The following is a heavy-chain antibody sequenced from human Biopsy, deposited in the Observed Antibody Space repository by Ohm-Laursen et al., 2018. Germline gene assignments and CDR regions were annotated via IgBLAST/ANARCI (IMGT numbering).Heavy chain of an antibody. CDR2: ISFDGSDQ. Sequence: SLRLSCSASRFTFSTYGMHWVRQAPGKGLEWVAVISFDGSDQKYADSVKGRFTISRDNSKNTLYLQMNSLRAEDAAVFYCVKDRGAAGTDYYYGMDVWGQGTTVTVSS. D-gene: IGHD3-10*01. CDR1: RFTFSTYG. CDR3: VKDRGAAGTDYYYGMDV. J-gene: IGHJ6*02. V-gene: IGHV3-30*18.